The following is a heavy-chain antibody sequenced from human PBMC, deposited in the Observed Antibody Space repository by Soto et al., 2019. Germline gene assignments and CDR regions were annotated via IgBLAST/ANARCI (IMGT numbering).Heavy chain of an antibody. Sequence: GGSLRLSCAVSGFTFSSYSMNWVRQAPGKGLEWVSYISSGGTTIYYADSVKGRFTISRDNAKNSLYLQMNSLRGEDTALYYCASSWDYWGQGTLVTVSS. D-gene: IGHD6-13*01. V-gene: IGHV3-48*01. J-gene: IGHJ4*02. CDR2: ISSGGTTI. CDR3: ASSWDY. CDR1: GFTFSSYS.